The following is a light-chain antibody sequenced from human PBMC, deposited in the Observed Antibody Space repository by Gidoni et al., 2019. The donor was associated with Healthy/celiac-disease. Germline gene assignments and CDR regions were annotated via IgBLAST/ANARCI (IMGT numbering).Light chain of an antibody. CDR1: QGLSSY. CDR3: QQYYSYPCS. Sequence: AIRMTQSPSSFSASTGDRVTITCRASQGLSSYLAWYQQKPGKAPKLLIYAASTLQSGVPSRFSGSGYGTDFTLTISCLQSEDFATYYCQQYYSYPCSFGQGTKLEIK. V-gene: IGKV1-8*01. J-gene: IGKJ2*04. CDR2: AAS.